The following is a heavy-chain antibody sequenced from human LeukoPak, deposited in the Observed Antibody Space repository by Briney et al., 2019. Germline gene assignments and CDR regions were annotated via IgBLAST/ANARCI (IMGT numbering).Heavy chain of an antibody. J-gene: IGHJ4*02. CDR2: ISYDGSNK. D-gene: IGHD3-22*01. CDR1: GFTSSSYA. CDR3: ARVFGYYFPYFDY. Sequence: PGRSLRLSCAASGFTSSSYAMHWVRQAPGKGLEWVAVISYDGSNKYYADSVKGRFTISRDNSKNTLYLQMNSLRAEDTAVYYCARVFGYYFPYFDYWGQGTLVTVSS. V-gene: IGHV3-30-3*01.